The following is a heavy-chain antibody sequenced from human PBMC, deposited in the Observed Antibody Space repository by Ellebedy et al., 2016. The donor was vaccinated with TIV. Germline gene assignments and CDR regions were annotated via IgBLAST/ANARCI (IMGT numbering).Heavy chain of an antibody. CDR1: GGSISSSSYY. J-gene: IGHJ4*02. Sequence: SETLSLTCTVSGGSISSSSYYWGWIRQPPGKGLEWIGSIYYSGSTYYNPSLKSRVTISVDTSKNQFSLKLSSVTAADTAVYYCARERPIAVTALAGFDYWGQGTLVTVSS. CDR2: IYYSGST. V-gene: IGHV4-39*07. D-gene: IGHD6-19*01. CDR3: ARERPIAVTALAGFDY.